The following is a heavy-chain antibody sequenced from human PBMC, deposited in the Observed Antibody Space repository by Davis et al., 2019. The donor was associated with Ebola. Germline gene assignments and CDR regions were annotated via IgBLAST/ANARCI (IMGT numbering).Heavy chain of an antibody. V-gene: IGHV4-39*01. CDR2: SYYFGST. CDR1: GASISDSSHY. D-gene: IGHD3-16*02. CDR3: ARVGHLGDLSLYFDY. J-gene: IGHJ4*02. Sequence: SETLSLTCTVSGASISDSSHYWGWFRQPPGKGLDWIVRSYYFGSTYYNPSLKSRVTMSVDTAKNQFSLSLNSVTAADTAIYYCARVGHLGDLSLYFDYWGPGNLVTVSS.